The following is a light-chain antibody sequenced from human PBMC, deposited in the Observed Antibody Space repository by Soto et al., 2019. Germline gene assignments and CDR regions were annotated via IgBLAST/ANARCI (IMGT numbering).Light chain of an antibody. CDR1: SSDVGGYNY. CDR3: SSYTSSSTGV. J-gene: IGLJ2*01. Sequence: QSVLTQPASVSGSPGQSITISCTGTSSDVGGYNYVSWYQQHPGKAPKLMIYDVSNRPSGVSNRFSGSKSGNTASLTISGLQAEDEADYYCSSYTSSSTGVFDGGTKLTVL. CDR2: DVS. V-gene: IGLV2-14*01.